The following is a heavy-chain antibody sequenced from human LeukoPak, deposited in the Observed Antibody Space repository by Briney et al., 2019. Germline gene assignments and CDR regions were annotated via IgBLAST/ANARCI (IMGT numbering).Heavy chain of an antibody. Sequence: GVSLRLSCAASGFTFSSYAMRWVRQAPGKGLECVSAISGSGGSTYYADSVKGRFTISRDNSKNTLYLQMNSLRAEDTAVYYCANPHGYQLPYFDYWGQGTLVTVSS. CDR1: GFTFSSYA. D-gene: IGHD2-2*01. V-gene: IGHV3-23*01. CDR3: ANPHGYQLPYFDY. J-gene: IGHJ4*02. CDR2: ISGSGGST.